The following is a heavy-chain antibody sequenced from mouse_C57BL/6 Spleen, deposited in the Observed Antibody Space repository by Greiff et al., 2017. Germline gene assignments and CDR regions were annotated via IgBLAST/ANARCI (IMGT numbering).Heavy chain of an antibody. J-gene: IGHJ1*03. V-gene: IGHV8-12*01. Sequence: QVTLKVCGPGILQSSQTLSLTCSFSGFSLSTSGMGVSWIRQPSGKGLEWLAHIYWDDDKRSNPSLKSRLTISKDTSRNQVFLKITSVDTADTATYYCARKRAGYWYFDVWGTGTTVTVSS. CDR1: GFSLSTSGMG. CDR2: IYWDDDK. D-gene: IGHD3-3*01. CDR3: ARKRAGYWYFDV.